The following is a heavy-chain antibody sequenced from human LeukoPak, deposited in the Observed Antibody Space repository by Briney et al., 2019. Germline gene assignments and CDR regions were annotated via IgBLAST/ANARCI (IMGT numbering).Heavy chain of an antibody. CDR3: ARTYNPDY. V-gene: IGHV3-30*02. CDR1: GFTFRSTG. J-gene: IGHJ4*02. D-gene: IGHD1-14*01. Sequence: GGSLRLSCTASGFTFRSTGMHWVRQAPCKGLEWVSYIRYDGNNKYYGDSVKGRLTVSRDNSKNTLYLQMNSLRVEDTAVYYCARTYNPDYWGQGTLVTVSS. CDR2: IRYDGNNK.